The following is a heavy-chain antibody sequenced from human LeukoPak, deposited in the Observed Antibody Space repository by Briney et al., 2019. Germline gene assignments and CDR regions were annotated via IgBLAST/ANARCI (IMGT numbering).Heavy chain of an antibody. V-gene: IGHV4-34*01. Sequence: SETLSLTCAVYGGSFSGYYWSWIRQPPGKGLEWIGEINHSGSTNYNPSLKSRVTISVDTSKNQFPLKLSSVTAADTAVYYCARDRRGYCSGGSCYYRGPFDYWGQGTLVTVSS. CDR1: GGSFSGYY. CDR2: INHSGST. CDR3: ARDRRGYCSGGSCYYRGPFDY. D-gene: IGHD2-15*01. J-gene: IGHJ4*02.